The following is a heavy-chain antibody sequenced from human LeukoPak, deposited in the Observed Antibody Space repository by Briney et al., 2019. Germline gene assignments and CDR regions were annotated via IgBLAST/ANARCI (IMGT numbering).Heavy chain of an antibody. CDR2: IYTSGST. Sequence: PSETLSLTCTVSGGSISSYYWSWIRQPPGKGLEWIGYIYTSGSTNYNPSLKSRVTISVDTSKNQFSLKLSSVTAADTAVYYCAGDSSGYYYCGGQGTLVTVSS. CDR1: GGSISSYY. D-gene: IGHD3-22*01. CDR3: AGDSSGYYYC. V-gene: IGHV4-4*09. J-gene: IGHJ4*02.